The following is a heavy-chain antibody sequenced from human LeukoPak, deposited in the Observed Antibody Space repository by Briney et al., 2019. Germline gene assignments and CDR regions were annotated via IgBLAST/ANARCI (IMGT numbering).Heavy chain of an antibody. CDR2: ISGSGGST. Sequence: GGSLRLSCAASGFTFSSYAMSWVRQAPGKGLEWVSAISGSGGSTYYADFVKGRFTISRDNSKNTLYLQMSSLRAEDTAVYYCARDRGLVATTRILFYFDSWGQGTLVTVSS. CDR1: GFTFSSYA. J-gene: IGHJ4*02. V-gene: IGHV3-23*01. CDR3: ARDRGLVATTRILFYFDS. D-gene: IGHD5-12*01.